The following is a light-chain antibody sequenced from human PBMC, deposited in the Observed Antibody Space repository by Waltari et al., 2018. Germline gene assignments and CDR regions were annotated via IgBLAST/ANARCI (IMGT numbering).Light chain of an antibody. V-gene: IGKV1-33*01. J-gene: IGKJ4*01. CDR1: QDINNY. CDR3: QQYEDLPFT. Sequence: DIQMTQSPSSLSASVGDRVTNTCQASQDINNYLNWYQQKPGKAPKLLIYDASNLETGVTSRFSGSGSGTYFTFTISSLQPEDIATFYCQQYEDLPFTFGGGTKVDIK. CDR2: DAS.